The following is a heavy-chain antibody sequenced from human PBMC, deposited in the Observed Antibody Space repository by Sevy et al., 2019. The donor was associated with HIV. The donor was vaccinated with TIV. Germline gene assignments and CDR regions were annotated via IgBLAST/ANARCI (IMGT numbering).Heavy chain of an antibody. D-gene: IGHD4-4*01. J-gene: IGHJ4*02. V-gene: IGHV3-15*01. CDR2: IKSKTDGGTT. CDR1: GFTFSNAW. CDR3: TTHDYSISNDY. Sequence: SLSCAASGFTFSNAWMSWVRQAPGKGLEWVGRIKSKTDGGTTDYAAPVKGRFTISRDDSKNTLYLQMNSLKTEDTAVYYCTTHDYSISNDYWGQGTLVTVSS.